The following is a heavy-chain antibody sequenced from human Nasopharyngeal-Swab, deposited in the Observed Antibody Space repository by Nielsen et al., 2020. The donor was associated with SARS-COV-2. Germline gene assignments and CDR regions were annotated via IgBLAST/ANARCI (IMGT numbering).Heavy chain of an antibody. V-gene: IGHV1-69*04. CDR1: GGTFSSYA. Sequence: SVKVSCKASGGTFSSYAISWVRQAPGQGLEWMGRIIPIFGIANYAQKLQGRVTITADKSTSPAYMELSRLRSEDTAVYYCASQGGGDYYDSRRYYNYVMDVWGQGTTVTVSS. CDR2: IIPIFGIA. CDR3: ASQGGGDYYDSRRYYNYVMDV. D-gene: IGHD3-22*01. J-gene: IGHJ6*02.